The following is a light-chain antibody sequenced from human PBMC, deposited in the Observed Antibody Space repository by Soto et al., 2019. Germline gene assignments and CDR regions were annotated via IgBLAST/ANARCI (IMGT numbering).Light chain of an antibody. CDR3: QQRTDRPPWT. J-gene: IGKJ1*01. CDR2: DAS. V-gene: IGKV3-11*01. CDR1: QSIGLA. Sequence: ENVLTQSAATVSLSPGERATLSCRASQSIGLAIAWYQHKPGQAPRLLIFDASQRATGIPARFRGSGSGTDFTLSISSLEPEDFAVYYCQQRTDRPPWTFGQGTKVDI.